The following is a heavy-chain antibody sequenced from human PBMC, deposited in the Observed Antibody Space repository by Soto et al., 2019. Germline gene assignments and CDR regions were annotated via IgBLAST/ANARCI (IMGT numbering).Heavy chain of an antibody. CDR3: AKDVGEPAHFDF. J-gene: IGHJ4*02. Sequence: EVQLLESGGGLVQPGGSLRLSCAASGFTFSDYALGWVRQAPGKGLEWVSTISGGIGRTHYTDSVKGRFTISRDNFKNTVYLQMNGLRAEDTAIYYCAKDVGEPAHFDFWGQGTLVTVSS. CDR2: ISGGIGRT. CDR1: GFTFSDYA. D-gene: IGHD3-16*01. V-gene: IGHV3-23*01.